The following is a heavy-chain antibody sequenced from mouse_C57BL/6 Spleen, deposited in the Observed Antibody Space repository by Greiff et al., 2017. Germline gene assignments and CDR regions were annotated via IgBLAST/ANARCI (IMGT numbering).Heavy chain of an antibody. V-gene: IGHV1-72*01. CDR2: IDPNSGGT. CDR3: ARPCDGYYEYYAMDY. D-gene: IGHD2-3*01. CDR1: GYTFTSYW. Sequence: QVQLQQPGAELVKPGASVKLSCTASGYTFTSYWMHWVKQRPGRGLEWIGRIDPNSGGTTYNEKFKSKATLTVDKPSSTAYMQLSSLTSEDSAVYYCARPCDGYYEYYAMDYWGQGTSVTVSS. J-gene: IGHJ4*01.